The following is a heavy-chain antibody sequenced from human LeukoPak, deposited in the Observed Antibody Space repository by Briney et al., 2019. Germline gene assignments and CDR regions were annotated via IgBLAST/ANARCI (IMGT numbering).Heavy chain of an antibody. CDR3: TTGPGYSYAVYYFDY. CDR2: IKSKTDGGTT. V-gene: IGHV3-15*01. D-gene: IGHD5-18*01. J-gene: IGHJ4*02. Sequence: PGGSLRLSCAASGFTFSNAWMSWVRQAPGKGLEWVGRIKSKTDGGTTDYAAPVKGRFTISRDDSKNTLYLQTNSLKTEDTAVYYCTTGPGYSYAVYYFDYWGQGTLVTVSS. CDR1: GFTFSNAW.